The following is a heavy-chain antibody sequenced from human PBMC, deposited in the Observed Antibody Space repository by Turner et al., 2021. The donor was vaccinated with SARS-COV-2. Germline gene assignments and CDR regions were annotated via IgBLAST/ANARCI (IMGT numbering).Heavy chain of an antibody. J-gene: IGHJ4*02. CDR1: GYTFMSYD. V-gene: IGHV1-8*01. CDR3: ARTFTAMVRVDY. D-gene: IGHD5-18*01. Sequence: QVQLVQSGAEEKKPGASVKVSCKASGYTFMSYDINWVRQATGQGLEWMGWMNPNSGNIGYAQKFQGRVTMTRNTSISTAYMELSSLRSEDTAVYYCARTFTAMVRVDYWGQGTLVTVSS. CDR2: MNPNSGNI.